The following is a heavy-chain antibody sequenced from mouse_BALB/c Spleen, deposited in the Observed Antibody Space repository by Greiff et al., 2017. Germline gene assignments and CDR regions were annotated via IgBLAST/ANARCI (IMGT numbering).Heavy chain of an antibody. CDR3: ARCGYYTYYFDY. D-gene: IGHD2-3*01. J-gene: IGHJ2*01. Sequence: VQLQQSGAELVRPGTSVKVSCKASGYAFTNYLIEWVKQRPGQGLEWIGVINPGSGGTNYNEKFKGKATLTADKSSSTAYMQLSSLTSDDSAVYFCARCGYYTYYFDYWGQGTTLTVSS. CDR2: INPGSGGT. V-gene: IGHV1-54*01. CDR1: GYAFTNYL.